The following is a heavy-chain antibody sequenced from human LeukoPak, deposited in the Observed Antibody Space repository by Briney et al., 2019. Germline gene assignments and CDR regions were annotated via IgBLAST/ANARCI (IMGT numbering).Heavy chain of an antibody. Sequence: SETLSLTCTVSGGSIRSYYWSWIRQPPGKGLEWIGYIDYSGSTNFNPSLKSRVTISVDTSKNQFSLKLSSVTAADTAVYYCARVLVGSWFDPWGQGTLVTVSS. CDR2: IDYSGST. CDR1: GGSIRSYY. CDR3: ARVLVGSWFDP. J-gene: IGHJ5*02. V-gene: IGHV4-59*01. D-gene: IGHD1-14*01.